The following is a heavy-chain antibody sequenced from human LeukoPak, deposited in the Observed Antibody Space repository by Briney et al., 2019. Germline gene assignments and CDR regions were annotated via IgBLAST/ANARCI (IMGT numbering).Heavy chain of an antibody. CDR1: GFTFSSYG. J-gene: IGHJ4*02. CDR2: ISYDGSNK. D-gene: IGHD3-10*01. Sequence: PGGSLRLSCAASGFTFSSYGMHWVRQAPGKGLEWVAVISYDGSNKYYADSVKGRFTISRDNSKNTLYLQMNSLRAEDTAVYYCAKDPIPFGVRGVMTDYWGQGTLVTVSS. V-gene: IGHV3-30*18. CDR3: AKDPIPFGVRGVMTDY.